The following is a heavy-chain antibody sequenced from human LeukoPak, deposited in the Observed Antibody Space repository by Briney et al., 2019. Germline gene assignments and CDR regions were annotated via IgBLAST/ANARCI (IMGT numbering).Heavy chain of an antibody. D-gene: IGHD6-19*01. Sequence: SQTLSLTCVVSGDSVSSKNGAWHWIRQSPSRGLEWLGRTYYRSKWYNDYAESMEGRMTISQDTSKNQYSPHLNSVTPDDTAVYYCARDFGTTGWHTFDYWGQGTLVTVSS. CDR1: GDSVSSKNGA. V-gene: IGHV6-1*01. J-gene: IGHJ4*02. CDR2: TYYRSKWYN. CDR3: ARDFGTTGWHTFDY.